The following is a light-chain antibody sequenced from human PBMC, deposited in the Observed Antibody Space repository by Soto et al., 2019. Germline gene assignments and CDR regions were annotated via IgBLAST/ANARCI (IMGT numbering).Light chain of an antibody. V-gene: IGLV2-23*01. J-gene: IGLJ2*01. CDR1: SSDVGTYNL. Sequence: QSALTQPVSVSGSPGQSITISCTGTSSDVGTYNLVSWYQQHPVKAPKLMIYEGSKRPSGVSNRFSGSKSGNTASLTISGLQAEDEADYYCFSYAGSGNVLLGGGTKVTVL. CDR2: EGS. CDR3: FSYAGSGNVL.